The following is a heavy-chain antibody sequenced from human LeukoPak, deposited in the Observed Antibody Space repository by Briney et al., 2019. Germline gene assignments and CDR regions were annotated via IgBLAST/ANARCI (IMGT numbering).Heavy chain of an antibody. V-gene: IGHV4-39*01. CDR1: GGSISSSSYY. D-gene: IGHD3-22*01. Sequence: SETLSLTCTVSGGSISSSSYYWGWIRQPPEKGLEWIGSIYYSGSTYYNPSLKSRVTISVDTSKNQVSLNLSSVAAADTAVYYCARLYYDSSGYYQICYFDYWGQGTLVTVSS. CDR2: IYYSGST. J-gene: IGHJ4*02. CDR3: ARLYYDSSGYYQICYFDY.